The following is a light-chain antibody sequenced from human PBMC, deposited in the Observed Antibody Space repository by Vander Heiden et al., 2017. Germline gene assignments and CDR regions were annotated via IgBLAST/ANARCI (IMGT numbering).Light chain of an antibody. CDR2: DAS. V-gene: IGKV3-11*01. CDR3: PQHCNWPPIT. Sequence: EIVLTQSPATLSLSPGERATLSCRASQSVSSYLAWYQQKPGQAPRLLIYDASNRATGIPARFSGSGYGTDFTLTISSLEPEDFAVYYCPQHCNWPPITFGQGTLLEIK. J-gene: IGKJ5*01. CDR1: QSVSSY.